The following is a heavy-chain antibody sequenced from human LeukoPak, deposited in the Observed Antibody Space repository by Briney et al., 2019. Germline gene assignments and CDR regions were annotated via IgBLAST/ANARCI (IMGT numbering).Heavy chain of an antibody. Sequence: ASVKVSCKASGYTFTRYYMHWVRQAPGQGLEWMGWINPSSGGTNYAQKFQGRVTVTRDTSISTAYMDLSRLRSDDTAVYYCARAGVWDYSDSSGYHNAAFDIWGQGTMVTVSS. V-gene: IGHV1-2*02. CDR1: GYTFTRYY. J-gene: IGHJ3*02. CDR3: ARAGVWDYSDSSGYHNAAFDI. CDR2: INPSSGGT. D-gene: IGHD3-22*01.